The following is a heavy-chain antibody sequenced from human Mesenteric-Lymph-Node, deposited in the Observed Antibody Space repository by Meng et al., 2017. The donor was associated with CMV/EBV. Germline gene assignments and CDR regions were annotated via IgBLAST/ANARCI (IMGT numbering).Heavy chain of an antibody. Sequence: GESLKISCTASGFTFGDYAMSWVRQAPGKGLEWVAVISYDGSNKYYADSVKGRFTISRDNSKNTLYLQMNSLRAEDTAVYYCAKDLYSSSWNYYFDYWGQGTLVTVSS. CDR1: GFTFGDYA. D-gene: IGHD6-13*01. J-gene: IGHJ4*02. CDR2: ISYDGSNK. V-gene: IGHV3-30-3*02. CDR3: AKDLYSSSWNYYFDY.